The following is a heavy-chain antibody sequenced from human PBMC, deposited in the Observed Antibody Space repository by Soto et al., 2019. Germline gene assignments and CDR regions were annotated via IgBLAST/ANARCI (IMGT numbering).Heavy chain of an antibody. D-gene: IGHD6-13*01. CDR2: ISYDGSNK. J-gene: IGHJ5*02. CDR1: GFCFSSYG. Sequence: GWSLRLSCAAAGFCFSSYGMHWVRQAPGKGLEWVAVISYDGSNKYYADSVRGRFTISRDNSKNTLYLQLNSLRTEDTAVYYCAKAGGSWPNWFDPWGQGTLVTVSS. CDR3: AKAGGSWPNWFDP. V-gene: IGHV3-30*18.